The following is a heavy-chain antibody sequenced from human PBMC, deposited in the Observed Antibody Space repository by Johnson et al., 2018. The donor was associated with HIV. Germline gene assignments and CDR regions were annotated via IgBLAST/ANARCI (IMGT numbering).Heavy chain of an antibody. CDR1: GFIFGMYS. CDR2: IKQDGSEK. Sequence: VQLVESGGGLVQPGGSLRLSCAASGFIFGMYSMSWVRQAPGRGLERVANIKQDGSEKYYVDSVKGRFTISRDNSKNTLYLQMNSLRAEDTAVYYCARDSGYEDHDGFDIWGQGTMVTVSS. D-gene: IGHD5-12*01. CDR3: ARDSGYEDHDGFDI. J-gene: IGHJ3*02. V-gene: IGHV3-7*01.